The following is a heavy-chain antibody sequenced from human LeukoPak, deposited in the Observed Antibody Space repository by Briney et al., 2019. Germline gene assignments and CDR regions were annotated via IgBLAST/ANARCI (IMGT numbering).Heavy chain of an antibody. CDR2: IYYSGST. J-gene: IGHJ6*03. D-gene: IGHD6-13*01. Sequence: SETLSLTCTVSGGSISSHYWSWIRQPPGKGLEWIGYIYYSGSTNYNPSLKSRVTISVDTSKNQFSLKLSSVTAADTAVYYCARLAAAGTGIHYYYYMDVWGKGTTVTVSS. CDR1: GGSISSHY. V-gene: IGHV4-59*11. CDR3: ARLAAAGTGIHYYYYMDV.